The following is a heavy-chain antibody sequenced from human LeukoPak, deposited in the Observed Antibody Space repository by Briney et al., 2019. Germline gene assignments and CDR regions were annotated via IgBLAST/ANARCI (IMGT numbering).Heavy chain of an antibody. CDR2: ISSGSSYI. D-gene: IGHD4/OR15-4a*01. CDR1: GFTFSNFE. J-gene: IGHJ3*01. Sequence: GGSLRLSCAASGFTFSNFEMNWVRQAPGKGLEWVSSISSGSSYIYYADSVKGRFTISRDNAKNSLYLQMNSLRAEDTALYYCARYGGNAFDVWGQGTMVTVSS. V-gene: IGHV3-21*01. CDR3: ARYGGNAFDV.